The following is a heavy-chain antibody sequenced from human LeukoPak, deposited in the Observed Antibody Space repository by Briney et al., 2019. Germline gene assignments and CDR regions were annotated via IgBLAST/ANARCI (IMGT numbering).Heavy chain of an antibody. CDR3: ARDYGGSSPFDY. CDR2: IKQDGGEK. Sequence: GGSLRLSCSVFGFTFSSYWMSWVRQAPGKGLEWVAIIKQDGGEKYYVDSVKGRFTISRDNAKNSLYLQMNSLRAEDTAVYYCARDYGGSSPFDYWGQGTLVTVSS. J-gene: IGHJ4*02. CDR1: GFTFSSYW. D-gene: IGHD4-23*01. V-gene: IGHV3-7*01.